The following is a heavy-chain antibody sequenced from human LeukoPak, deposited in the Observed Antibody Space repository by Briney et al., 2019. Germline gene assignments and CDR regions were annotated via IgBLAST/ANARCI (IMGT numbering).Heavy chain of an antibody. J-gene: IGHJ4*02. Sequence: GGSLRLSCAASGFTFSNAWMSWVRQAPGKGLEWVGRIKSKTDGGTTDYAAPVEGRFTISRDDSKNTLYLQMNSLKTEDTAVYYCTTDQRITIFGVVITSPDYWGQGTLVTVSS. CDR3: TTDQRITIFGVVITSPDY. CDR2: IKSKTDGGTT. V-gene: IGHV3-15*01. D-gene: IGHD3-3*01. CDR1: GFTFSNAW.